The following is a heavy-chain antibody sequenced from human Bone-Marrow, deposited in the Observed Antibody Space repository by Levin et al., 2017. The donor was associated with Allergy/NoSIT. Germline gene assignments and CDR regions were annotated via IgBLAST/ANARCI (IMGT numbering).Heavy chain of an antibody. V-gene: IGHV4-59*01. CDR1: GGSISSYY. CDR3: ARDSYGSGSYWFDP. Sequence: SETLSLTCTVSGGSISSYYWNWIRQPPGKGLEWIGYIYTSGSTNYNPSLKSRVTISVDTSKNQFSLKLSSVTAADTAVYYCARDSYGSGSYWFDPWGQGTLVTVSS. J-gene: IGHJ5*02. CDR2: IYTSGST. D-gene: IGHD3-10*01.